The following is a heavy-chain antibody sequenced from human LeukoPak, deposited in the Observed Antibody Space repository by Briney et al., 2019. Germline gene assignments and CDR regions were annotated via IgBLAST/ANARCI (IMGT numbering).Heavy chain of an antibody. CDR2: ISYDGRNK. J-gene: IGHJ4*02. Sequence: GGSLRLSCAASGFTFSSYGMHWVRQAPGKGLEWVAVISYDGRNKYYADSVKGRFTISRDNSKNTLYLQMNSLRAEDTAVYYCARDHRGGWYPLDYWGQGTLVTVSS. D-gene: IGHD2-15*01. CDR3: ARDHRGGWYPLDY. CDR1: GFTFSSYG. V-gene: IGHV3-33*08.